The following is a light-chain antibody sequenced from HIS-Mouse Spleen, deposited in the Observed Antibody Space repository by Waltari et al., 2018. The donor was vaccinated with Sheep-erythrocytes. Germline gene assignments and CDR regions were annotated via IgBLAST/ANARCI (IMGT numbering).Light chain of an antibody. CDR1: QGISRW. CDR3: QQANSFPIT. Sequence: DIQMTQSTSSVSASVGDRVTLTCRASQGISRWLAWYQQKPGKAPKLLIYAASSLQSGVPSRFSGSGSGTDFTLTISSLQPEDFATYYCQQANSFPITFGQGTRLEIK. J-gene: IGKJ5*01. V-gene: IGKV1-12*01. CDR2: AAS.